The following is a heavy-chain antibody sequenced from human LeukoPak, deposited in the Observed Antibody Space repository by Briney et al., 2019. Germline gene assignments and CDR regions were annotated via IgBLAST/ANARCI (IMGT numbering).Heavy chain of an antibody. CDR1: GFTFDDYV. V-gene: IGHV3-9*01. J-gene: IGHJ4*02. Sequence: QPGRSLRLSCAASGFTFDDYVMHWVRQAPGKGLEWVSGISWNSGSIGYADSVKGRFTISRDNAKNSLYLQMNSLRAEDTALYYCAKDQDAEAGPIDYWGQGTLVTVSS. CDR2: ISWNSGSI. D-gene: IGHD6-13*01. CDR3: AKDQDAEAGPIDY.